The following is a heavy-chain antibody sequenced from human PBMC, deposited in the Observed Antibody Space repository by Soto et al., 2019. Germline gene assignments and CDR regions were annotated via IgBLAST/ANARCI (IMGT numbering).Heavy chain of an antibody. CDR3: AKDYRFGELNYYYGMDV. Sequence: PGGSLRLSCAASGFTFSSYGMHWVRQAPGKGLEWVAVISCDGSNKYYADSVKGRFTISRDNSKNTLYLQMNSLRAEDTAVYYCAKDYRFGELNYYYGMDVWGQGTTVTVS. J-gene: IGHJ6*02. CDR1: GFTFSSYG. D-gene: IGHD3-10*01. V-gene: IGHV3-30*18. CDR2: ISCDGSNK.